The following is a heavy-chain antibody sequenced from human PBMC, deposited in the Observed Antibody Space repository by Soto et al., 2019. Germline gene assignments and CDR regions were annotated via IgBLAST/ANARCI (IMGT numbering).Heavy chain of an antibody. Sequence: GWSLRLSCAASGFTFSSYGMHWVRQAPGKGLEWVAVIWYDGSNKYYADSVKGRFTISRDNSKNTLYLQMNSLRAEDTAVYYCARTLSVHQLGPDYWGQRTLVTVSS. D-gene: IGHD2-2*01. CDR2: IWYDGSNK. J-gene: IGHJ4*02. CDR1: GFTFSSYG. V-gene: IGHV3-33*01. CDR3: ARTLSVHQLGPDY.